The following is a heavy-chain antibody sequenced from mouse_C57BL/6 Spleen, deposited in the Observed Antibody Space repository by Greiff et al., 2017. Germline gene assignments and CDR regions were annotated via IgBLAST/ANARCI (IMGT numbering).Heavy chain of an antibody. Sequence: QVQLQQPGAELVKPGASVKMSCKASGYTFTSYWITWVKQRPGQGLEWIGDIYPGSGSTNYNEKFKSKATLTVDTSSSTAYLQLSSLTSEDSAVYYCARRAYCSSYFDYWGQGTTLTVSS. CDR3: ARRAYCSSYFDY. J-gene: IGHJ2*01. D-gene: IGHD1-1*01. CDR1: GYTFTSYW. CDR2: IYPGSGST. V-gene: IGHV1-55*01.